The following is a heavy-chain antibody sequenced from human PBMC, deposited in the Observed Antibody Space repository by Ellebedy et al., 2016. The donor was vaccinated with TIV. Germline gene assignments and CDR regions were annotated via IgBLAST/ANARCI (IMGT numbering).Heavy chain of an antibody. CDR3: ARGGGSVITVGGGIGEGYFDY. CDR2: IWYDGRNK. D-gene: IGHD3-16*02. Sequence: GESLKISCAASGFTFSSYGIHWVRQAPGKGLEWVAVIWYDGRNKYYADSVKGRFTISRDNSKNTLYRQMNSLRIEDTAVYYSARGGGSVITVGGGIGEGYFDYWGQGTLVTVSS. J-gene: IGHJ4*02. V-gene: IGHV3-33*01. CDR1: GFTFSSYG.